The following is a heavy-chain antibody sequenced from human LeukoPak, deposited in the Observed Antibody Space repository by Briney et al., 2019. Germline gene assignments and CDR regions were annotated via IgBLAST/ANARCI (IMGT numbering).Heavy chain of an antibody. Sequence: SETLSLTCTVSGGSISSYYWSWIRQPPGKGLEWIGYIYYSGSTNYNPSLKSRVTISVDTSKNQFSLKLSSVTAADTAVYYCARDRLLYYYGSGSYPSYMDVWGKGTTVTISS. V-gene: IGHV4-59*12. CDR3: ARDRLLYYYGSGSYPSYMDV. CDR1: GGSISSYY. D-gene: IGHD3-10*01. CDR2: IYYSGST. J-gene: IGHJ6*03.